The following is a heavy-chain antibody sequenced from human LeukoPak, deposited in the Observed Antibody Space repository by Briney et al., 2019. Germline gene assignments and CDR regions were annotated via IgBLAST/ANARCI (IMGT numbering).Heavy chain of an antibody. D-gene: IGHD5-12*01. Sequence: PGGSLRLSCAASGFTFSSYAMHWVRQAPGKGLEWVAVIWYDGNKKYYEDSVKGRFTISRDNSKNTLYLQMNSLRAEDTAVYYCARDRGYDPHYYFDSWGQGTLVTVSS. J-gene: IGHJ4*02. CDR2: IWYDGNKK. V-gene: IGHV3-33*01. CDR1: GFTFSSYA. CDR3: ARDRGYDPHYYFDS.